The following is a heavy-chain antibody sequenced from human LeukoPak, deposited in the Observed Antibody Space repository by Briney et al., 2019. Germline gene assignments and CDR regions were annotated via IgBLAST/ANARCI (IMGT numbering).Heavy chain of an antibody. Sequence: SETLSLTCTVSGGSISSSSYYWGWIRQPPGKGLEWIGSIYYSGSTYYNPPLKSRVTISVDTSKNQFSLKLSSVTAADTAVYYCARLSRSSLDAFDIWGQGTMVTVSS. CDR2: IYYSGST. V-gene: IGHV4-39*01. D-gene: IGHD2-2*01. J-gene: IGHJ3*02. CDR3: ARLSRSSLDAFDI. CDR1: GGSISSSSYY.